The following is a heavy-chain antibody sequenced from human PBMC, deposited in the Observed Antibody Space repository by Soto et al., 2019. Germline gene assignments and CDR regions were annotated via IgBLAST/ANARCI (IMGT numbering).Heavy chain of an antibody. CDR2: IYPGDSDT. CDR1: GYSFTSYW. D-gene: IGHD3-16*01. V-gene: IGHV5-51*01. CDR3: ARSSAYDYVLAGDYYYYGMDV. Sequence: PGESLKISCKGSGYSFTSYWIGWVRQMPGKGLEWMGIIYPGDSDTRYSPSFQGQVTISADKSISTAYLQWSSLKASDTAMYYCARSSAYDYVLAGDYYYYGMDVWGQGTTVTVSS. J-gene: IGHJ6*02.